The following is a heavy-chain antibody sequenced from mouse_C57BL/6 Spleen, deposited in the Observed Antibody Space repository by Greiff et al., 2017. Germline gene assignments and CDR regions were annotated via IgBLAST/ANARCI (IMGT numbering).Heavy chain of an antibody. J-gene: IGHJ2*01. CDR3: ARDDSSGTAGYFDY. D-gene: IGHD3-2*02. V-gene: IGHV1-69*01. CDR2: IDPSDSYT. CDR1: GYTFTSYW. Sequence: QVQLQQPGAELVMPGASVKLSCKASGYTFTSYWMHWVKQRPGQGLEWIGEIDPSDSYTNYNQKFKGKSTLTVDKSSSTAYMQLSSLTSEDSAVYYCARDDSSGTAGYFDYWGQGTTLTVSS.